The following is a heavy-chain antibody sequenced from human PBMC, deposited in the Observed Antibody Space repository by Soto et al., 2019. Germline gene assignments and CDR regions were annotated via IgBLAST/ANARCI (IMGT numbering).Heavy chain of an antibody. J-gene: IGHJ4*02. CDR3: ARGGVSTRTFYC. CDR2: IYPSDSDT. D-gene: IGHD3-3*01. V-gene: IGHV5-51*01. Sequence: LGESLKISCKGSGYNFAGYWIAWLRQMPGKGLEWMGIIYPSDSDTRYRPSFQGQVTISADESISSAYMQWSSLRASDTAMYYCARGGVSTRTFYCWGQGTQVTVSS. CDR1: GYNFAGYW.